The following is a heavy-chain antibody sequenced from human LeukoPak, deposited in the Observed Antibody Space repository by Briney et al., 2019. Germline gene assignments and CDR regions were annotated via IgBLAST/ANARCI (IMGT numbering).Heavy chain of an antibody. CDR1: GGSFSGYY. Sequence: PSETLSLTCAVYGGSFSGYYWSWIRQPPGKGLEWIGEINHSGSTNYNPSLKSRVTISVDTSKNQFSLKLSSVTAADTAVYYCARLEGPDGYFQYLGQGTLVTVSS. CDR3: ARLEGPDGYFQY. CDR2: INHSGST. D-gene: IGHD1-1*01. V-gene: IGHV4-34*01. J-gene: IGHJ1*01.